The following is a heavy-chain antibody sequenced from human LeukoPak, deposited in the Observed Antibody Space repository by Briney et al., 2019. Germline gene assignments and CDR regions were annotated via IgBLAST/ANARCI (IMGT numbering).Heavy chain of an antibody. Sequence: ASVTVSCKASGYTFTNYGIFWVRQAPGQGLEWMGWMNPNSGNTGYAQKFQGRVTMTRNTSISTAYMELSSLRSEDTAVYYCATYSSSWDYWGQGTLVTVSS. CDR2: MNPNSGNT. CDR3: ATYSSSWDY. D-gene: IGHD6-13*01. V-gene: IGHV1-8*02. J-gene: IGHJ4*02. CDR1: GYTFTNYG.